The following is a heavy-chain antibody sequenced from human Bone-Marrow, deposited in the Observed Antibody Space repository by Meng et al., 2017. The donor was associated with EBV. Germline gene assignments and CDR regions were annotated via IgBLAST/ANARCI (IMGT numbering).Heavy chain of an antibody. CDR2: IWYDGSNK. CDR1: GFTFSSYG. V-gene: IGHV3-30*19. J-gene: IGHJ4*02. D-gene: IGHD1-26*01. Sequence: QVQLVESGXXXXXPXRSXRLSCAASGFTFSSYGMHWVRQAPGKGLEWVAVIWYDGSNKYYADSVKGRFTISRDNSKDTLHLQMNGLTAEDTAVYYCAREVGTTFLLDSWGQGTLVTVSS. CDR3: AREVGTTFLLDS.